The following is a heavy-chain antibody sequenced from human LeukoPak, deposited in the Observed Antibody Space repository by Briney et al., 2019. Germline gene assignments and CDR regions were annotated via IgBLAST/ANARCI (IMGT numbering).Heavy chain of an antibody. CDR2: INHSGST. Sequence: PSETLPLTCAVYGGSFSGYYWSWIRQPPGKGLEWIGEINHSGSTNYNPSLKSRVTISVDTSKNQFSLKLSSVTAADTAVYYCASRRQWLVRFDYWGQGTLVTVSS. D-gene: IGHD6-19*01. CDR3: ASRRQWLVRFDY. V-gene: IGHV4-34*01. J-gene: IGHJ4*02. CDR1: GGSFSGYY.